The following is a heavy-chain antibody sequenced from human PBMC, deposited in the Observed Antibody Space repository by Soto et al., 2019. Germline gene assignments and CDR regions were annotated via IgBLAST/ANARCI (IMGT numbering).Heavy chain of an antibody. CDR1: GFTFSSYA. Sequence: GSLRLSCAASGFTFSSYAMHWVRQAPGKGLEWVAVISYDGSNKYYADSVKGRFTISSDNSKNTLYLQMNSLRAEDTAVYYCARAKQDYYDSSGPFDPWGQGTLVTVSS. CDR2: ISYDGSNK. CDR3: ARAKQDYYDSSGPFDP. V-gene: IGHV3-30-3*01. D-gene: IGHD3-22*01. J-gene: IGHJ5*02.